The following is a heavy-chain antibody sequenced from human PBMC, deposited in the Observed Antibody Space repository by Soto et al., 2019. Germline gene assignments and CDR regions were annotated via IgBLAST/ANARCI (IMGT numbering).Heavy chain of an antibody. CDR3: ARDGGPLRSAPIDV. D-gene: IGHD3-3*01. J-gene: IGHJ6*02. CDR1: GFTFSSSA. CDR2: ISYDGSNK. Sequence: PGGSLRLSCAASGFTFSSSAMHWVRQAQGKGLEWVAVISYDGSNKYYADSVKGRFTISKDNSKNTLYLQMNSLGADDTAADYCARDGGPLRSAPIDVWGQGTTVTVSS. V-gene: IGHV3-30-3*01.